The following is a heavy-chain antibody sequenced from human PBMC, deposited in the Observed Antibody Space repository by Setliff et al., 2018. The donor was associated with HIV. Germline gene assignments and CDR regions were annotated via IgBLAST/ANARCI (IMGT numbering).Heavy chain of an antibody. CDR1: GYTFTGYY. D-gene: IGHD3-22*01. CDR2: INPNSGDT. CDR3: ARGPYYYYSSGYNFDY. J-gene: IGHJ4*02. V-gene: IGHV1-2*06. Sequence: ASVKVSCKASGYTFTGYYVHWARQAPGQVLEWVGRINPNSGDTNYAQKFLGRVTMTSDTSISTAYMELSSLRSDDTAVYYCARGPYYYYSSGYNFDYWGQGTLVTVSS.